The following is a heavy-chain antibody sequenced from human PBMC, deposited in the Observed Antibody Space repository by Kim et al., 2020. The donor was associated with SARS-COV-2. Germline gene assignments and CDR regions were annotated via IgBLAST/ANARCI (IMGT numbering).Heavy chain of an antibody. CDR3: ARDTMITFGGVFVLFDY. D-gene: IGHD3-16*02. J-gene: IGHJ4*02. CDR2: ISAYNGNT. V-gene: IGHV1-18*01. CDR1: GYTFTSYG. Sequence: ASVKVSCKASGYTFTSYGISWVRQAPGQGLEWMGWISAYNGNTNYAQKLQGRVTMTTDTSTSTAYMELRSLRSDDTAVYYCARDTMITFGGVFVLFDYWGQGTLVTVSS.